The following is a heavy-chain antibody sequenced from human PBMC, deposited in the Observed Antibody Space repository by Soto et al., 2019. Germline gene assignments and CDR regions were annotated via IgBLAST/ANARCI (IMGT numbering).Heavy chain of an antibody. D-gene: IGHD6-19*01. V-gene: IGHV1-46*01. J-gene: IGHJ6*02. CDR1: GYSFVNYY. Sequence: QVHLVQSGAEVKKPGASVKLSRKASGYSFVNYYINWVRQAPGQGLEWMGIIYPRGGNISYAQKFQGRVSMTSDTAASTVYMELTSLRSDDTAVYFCARDWIAVAGSISFSQAFPLLDGMDLWGQGTTVTVSS. CDR2: IYPRGGNI. CDR3: ARDWIAVAGSISFSQAFPLLDGMDL.